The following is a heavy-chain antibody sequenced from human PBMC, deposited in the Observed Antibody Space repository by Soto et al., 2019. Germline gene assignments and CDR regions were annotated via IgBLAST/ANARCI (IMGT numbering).Heavy chain of an antibody. Sequence: ASVKVSCKASGYTFTSYYIHWVRQAPGQGLEWMGVINPGDSSTSYAQKFQGRVTMTRDTSTSTVYMELSSLRSEDTAVYYCARAILSGYCDYWDQGTLVTVSS. CDR3: ARAILSGYCDY. J-gene: IGHJ4*02. CDR2: INPGDSST. CDR1: GYTFTSYY. V-gene: IGHV1-46*01. D-gene: IGHD3-9*01.